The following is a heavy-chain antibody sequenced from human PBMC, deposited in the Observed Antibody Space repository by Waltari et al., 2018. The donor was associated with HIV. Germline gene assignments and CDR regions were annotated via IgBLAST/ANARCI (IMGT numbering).Heavy chain of an antibody. V-gene: IGHV1-46*01. CDR2: INPSGGRT. D-gene: IGHD2-15*01. Sequence: QVQLVQSGAEVKKPGASVKVSCKASGYTFTSYYMHWVRQAPGQGLEWMGIINPSGGRTSYEQKFQGRVTMTRDTSTSTVYMELSSLRSEDTAVYYCARGGYCSGGSCYSRRWFDPWGQGTLVTVSS. CDR1: GYTFTSYY. CDR3: ARGGYCSGGSCYSRRWFDP. J-gene: IGHJ5*02.